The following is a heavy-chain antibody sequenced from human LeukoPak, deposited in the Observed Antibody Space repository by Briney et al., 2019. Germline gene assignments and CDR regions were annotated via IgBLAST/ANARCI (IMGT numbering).Heavy chain of an antibody. V-gene: IGHV4-59*01. J-gene: IGHJ4*02. CDR3: ARYIWGSYPTFEDY. D-gene: IGHD3-16*02. Sequence: SGPTLVNPSETLSLTCTVSGGSISSYYWSWIRQPPGKGLEWIGYISYSGSTNYNPSLKSRVTISVDTSKNQPSLKLNSVTAADTAVYYCARYIWGSYPTFEDYWGQGSLVTVSS. CDR2: ISYSGST. CDR1: GGSISSYY.